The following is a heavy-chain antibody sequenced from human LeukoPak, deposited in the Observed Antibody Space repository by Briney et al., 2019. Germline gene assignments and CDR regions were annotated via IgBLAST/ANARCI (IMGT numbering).Heavy chain of an antibody. CDR2: IIPIFGTA. Sequence: AASVKVSCKASGGTFSSYAISWVRQAPGQRLEWMGGIIPIFGTANYAQKFQGRVTITADESTSTAYMELSSLRSEDTAVYYCARESCSSTSCYSGYYFDYWGQGTLVTVSS. J-gene: IGHJ4*02. V-gene: IGHV1-69*13. CDR3: ARESCSSTSCYSGYYFDY. CDR1: GGTFSSYA. D-gene: IGHD2-2*01.